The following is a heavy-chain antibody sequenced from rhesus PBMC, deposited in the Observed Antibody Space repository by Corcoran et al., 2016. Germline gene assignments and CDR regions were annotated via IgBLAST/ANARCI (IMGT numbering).Heavy chain of an antibody. Sequence: GLVKPSETLSLTCAVSGGSVSSSNWWSWIRQPPGKGLEWIGYISGSSGSTYYNPSLKSRVTISTDTSKNQFSLKLSSVTAAVTAVYYCARVRMEVITFDYWGQGVLVTVSS. D-gene: IGHD3-16*01. V-gene: IGHV4-65*01. CDR1: GGSVSSSNW. CDR3: ARVRMEVITFDY. J-gene: IGHJ4*01. CDR2: ISGSSGST.